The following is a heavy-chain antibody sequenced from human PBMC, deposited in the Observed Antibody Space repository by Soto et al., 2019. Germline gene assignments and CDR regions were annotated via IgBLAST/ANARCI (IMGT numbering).Heavy chain of an antibody. CDR1: GFTFSDHY. D-gene: IGHD1-26*01. J-gene: IGHJ5*02. Sequence: EVQLVESGGGLVQPGGSLRLSCAASGFTFSDHYMDWVRQAPGKGLEWVGRTRNKANNYTTEYAASVKGRFTISRDDSKNSLYLQMNSLKTEDTAVYYCARDLLTSGEPWGQGTLVTVSS. CDR2: TRNKANNYTT. V-gene: IGHV3-72*01. CDR3: ARDLLTSGEP.